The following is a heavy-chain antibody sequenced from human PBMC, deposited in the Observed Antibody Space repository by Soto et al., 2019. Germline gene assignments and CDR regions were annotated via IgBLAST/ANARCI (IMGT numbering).Heavy chain of an antibody. V-gene: IGHV3-64D*06. Sequence: GGSLRLSCSASGFAFRYSTMHWVRQAPGRGLEQLGTSTYTGDTPYYADSVKGRFTISRDNSQSTLYLQMSSLRPEDTGVYFCVKDYSHGRFPDYWGQGTLVTVSS. CDR2: STYTGDTP. CDR1: GFAFRYST. CDR3: VKDYSHGRFPDY. J-gene: IGHJ4*02. D-gene: IGHD1-26*01.